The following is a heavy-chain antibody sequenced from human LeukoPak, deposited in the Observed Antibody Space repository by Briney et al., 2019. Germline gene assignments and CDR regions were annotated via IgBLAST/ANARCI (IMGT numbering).Heavy chain of an antibody. CDR3: ARDNSVRDEAWWFYP. CDR2: IYTSGST. D-gene: IGHD5-24*01. CDR1: GGSISSGSYY. V-gene: IGHV4-61*02. Sequence: SETLSLTCTVSGGSISSGSYYWSWIRQPAGKGLEWIGRIYTSGSTNYNPSLKSRVTISVDTSKNQFSLKLSSVTAADTAVYYCARDNSVRDEAWWFYPWGQGTLVTVSS. J-gene: IGHJ5*02.